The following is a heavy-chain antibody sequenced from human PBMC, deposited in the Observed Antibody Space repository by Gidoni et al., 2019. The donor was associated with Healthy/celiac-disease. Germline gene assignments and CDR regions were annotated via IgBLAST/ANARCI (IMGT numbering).Heavy chain of an antibody. Sequence: EVQLVESGGGLVQPGRSLRLSCAASGFTFDDYARHWVRHTPGKGLECVSGISWNSGSIGYADSVKGRFTISRDNAKNSLYLQMNSLRAEDTALYYCAKDLGLKVVAPGPRAFDIWGQGTMVTVSS. CDR1: GFTFDDYA. D-gene: IGHD3-22*01. J-gene: IGHJ3*02. CDR3: AKDLGLKVVAPGPRAFDI. CDR2: ISWNSGSI. V-gene: IGHV3-9*01.